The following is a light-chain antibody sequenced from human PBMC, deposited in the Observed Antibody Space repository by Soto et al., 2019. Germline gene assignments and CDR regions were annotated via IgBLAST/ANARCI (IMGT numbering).Light chain of an antibody. CDR3: SLYTSSSTFNYV. J-gene: IGLJ1*01. V-gene: IGLV2-14*01. Sequence: QSALTQPASVSGSPGQSITISCTGTSTDVGGYNYVSWYQQHPGKAPKLMIYEVNNRPSGVSNRFSGSKSGNTASLTISGLQAEDEADYYCSLYTSSSTFNYVFGSGTKLTVL. CDR2: EVN. CDR1: STDVGGYNY.